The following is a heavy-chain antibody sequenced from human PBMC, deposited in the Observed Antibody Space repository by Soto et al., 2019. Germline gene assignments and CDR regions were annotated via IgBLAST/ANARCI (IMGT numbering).Heavy chain of an antibody. V-gene: IGHV4-4*02. CDR2: IYHSGST. J-gene: IGHJ6*02. CDR1: GGSISSSNW. D-gene: IGHD6-13*01. Sequence: SETLSLTCAVSGGSISSSNWWSLVRQPPGKGLEWIGEIYHSGSTNYNPSLKSRVTISVDKSKNQFSLKLSSVTAADTAVYYCASGRDSSSWYFRLDYYYYGMDVWGQGTTVTVSS. CDR3: ASGRDSSSWYFRLDYYYYGMDV.